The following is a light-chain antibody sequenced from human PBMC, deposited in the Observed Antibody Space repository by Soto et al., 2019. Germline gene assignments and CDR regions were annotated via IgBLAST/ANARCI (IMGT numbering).Light chain of an antibody. CDR3: QQYGTSQFT. V-gene: IGKV3-20*01. J-gene: IGKJ5*01. CDR1: QSVTSNF. CDR2: AAS. Sequence: EIVLTQSPGTLSLSPGERATLSCRASQSVTSNFLAWYQQKPGQAPRLLIYAASSKASGIPDRFSGSGSGTDFTLTINGLEPEDFAVYYCQQYGTSQFTFGQGTRLAIK.